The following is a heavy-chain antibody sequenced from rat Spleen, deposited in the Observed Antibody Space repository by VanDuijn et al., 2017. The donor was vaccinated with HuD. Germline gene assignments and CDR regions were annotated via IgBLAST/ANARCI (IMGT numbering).Heavy chain of an antibody. D-gene: IGHD1-10*01. J-gene: IGHJ1*01. CDR2: IWGNGDT. CDR3: TRPNNPYWYFDF. V-gene: IGHV2-13*01. Sequence: QVQLKESGPGLVQPSQTLSLTCTVSGFSLSSYGVIWVRQPPGKGLEWMGVIWGNGDTNYNSALKSRLSISRDTSKSQVFLKMNSLQTEDTAIYFCTRPNNPYWYFDFWGPGTMVTVSS. CDR1: GFSLSSYG.